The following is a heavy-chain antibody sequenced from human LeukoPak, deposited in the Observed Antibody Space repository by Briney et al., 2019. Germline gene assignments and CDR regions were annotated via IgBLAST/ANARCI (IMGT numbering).Heavy chain of an antibody. Sequence: SETLSLTCTVSGVSISRDYWSWIRQPPGKGLEWIRYIYYTGSTNYNPSLKSRVTMSVDTSKNQFSLKLSSVTAADTAVYYCARSLIRKAFDIWGQGTMVTVSS. J-gene: IGHJ3*02. CDR1: GVSISRDY. V-gene: IGHV4-59*01. CDR3: ARSLIRKAFDI. CDR2: IYYTGST. D-gene: IGHD1-14*01.